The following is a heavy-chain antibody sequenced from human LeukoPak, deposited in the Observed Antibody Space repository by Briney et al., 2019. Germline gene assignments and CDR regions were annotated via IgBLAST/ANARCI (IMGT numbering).Heavy chain of an antibody. CDR2: IYTSVST. V-gene: IGHV4-4*07. CDR1: GGSISSYY. CDR3: ARAPPSTSSPFDY. Sequence: SQTLSLTCTVSGGSISSYYWSWIRQPAGKGLEWIGRIYTSVSTNYNPSLKSRFTMSVDTSKNQFSLKLSSVTAADTAVYYCARAPPSTSSPFDYWGQGTLVTVSS. J-gene: IGHJ4*02. D-gene: IGHD2-2*01.